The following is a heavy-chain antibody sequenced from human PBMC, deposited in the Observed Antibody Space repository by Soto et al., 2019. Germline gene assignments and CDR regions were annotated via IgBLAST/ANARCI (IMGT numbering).Heavy chain of an antibody. J-gene: IGHJ6*02. CDR1: GFTFSTYW. V-gene: IGHV3-74*03. CDR3: ARDGLFGVIMYSGMDV. CDR2: INSDGTST. Sequence: EVQLVESGGNLVQPGGSLRLSCAASGFTFSTYWMHWVRQAPGKGLVWVSRINSDGTSTKYWDSVKGRFTISRDNAKNTLYLQMNSLRVEDTAVYFCARDGLFGVIMYSGMDVWGQGTTVTVSS. D-gene: IGHD3-3*01.